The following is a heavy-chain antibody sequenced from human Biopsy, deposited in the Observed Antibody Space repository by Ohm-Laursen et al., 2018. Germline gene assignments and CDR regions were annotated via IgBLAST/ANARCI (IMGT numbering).Heavy chain of an antibody. Sequence: ASVKVSCKVSGYTFTSYDITWVRQASGQGPEWIGLLNPVSGNSNFGQKFRGRVTVTSDTSISTAYMELSGLTSDDTATYYCGRAVRNQLLTDPWGQGTLVTVTS. CDR2: LNPVSGNS. CDR3: GRAVRNQLLTDP. D-gene: IGHD1-7*01. V-gene: IGHV1-8*01. CDR1: GYTFTSYD. J-gene: IGHJ5*02.